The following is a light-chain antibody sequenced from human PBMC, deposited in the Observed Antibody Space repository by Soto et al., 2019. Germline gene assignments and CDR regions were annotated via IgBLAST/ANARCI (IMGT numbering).Light chain of an antibody. J-gene: IGKJ3*01. CDR2: WAS. CDR3: QQYYSTPRT. V-gene: IGKV4-1*01. CDR1: QSVLYSSNNKNY. Sequence: DIVMTQSPDSLAVSLGERATINCKSSQSVLYSSNNKNYLAWYQQKPGKPPKLLIYWASTRESGVPDRFSGSGSGKDFTLTISSLQAEDVAVYYCQQYYSTPRTFGPGTKVDIK.